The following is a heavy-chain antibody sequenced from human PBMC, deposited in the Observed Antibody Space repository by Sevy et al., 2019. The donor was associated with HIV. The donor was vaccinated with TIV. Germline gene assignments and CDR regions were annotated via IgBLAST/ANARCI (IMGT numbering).Heavy chain of an antibody. CDR2: IKSKTDGGTT. CDR3: TLEGLYCSGGSCYSEGFDS. V-gene: IGHV3-15*01. Sequence: GGSLRLSCAAFGFTFTNAWMSWVRQAPGKGLEWVGRIKSKTDGGTTDYAAPVKGRFTISRDDSKTTLYLHMNSLKTEDTAVYYCTLEGLYCSGGSCYSEGFDSWGQGTLVTVSS. D-gene: IGHD2-15*01. CDR1: GFTFTNAW. J-gene: IGHJ4*02.